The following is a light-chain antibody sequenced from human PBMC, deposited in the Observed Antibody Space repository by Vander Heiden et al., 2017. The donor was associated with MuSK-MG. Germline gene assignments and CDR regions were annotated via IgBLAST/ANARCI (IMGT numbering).Light chain of an antibody. CDR2: SNN. CDR1: SSNIGSNT. J-gene: IGLJ2*01. Sequence: QSVLPQPPSASGTPGQRVTISCSGNSSNIGSNTVNWYQQLPGTAPKLLIYSNNQRPSGVPDRFSGSKSGTSASLAISGLQSEDEADYYCAAWDDSLNGPVFGGGTKLTVL. V-gene: IGLV1-44*01. CDR3: AAWDDSLNGPV.